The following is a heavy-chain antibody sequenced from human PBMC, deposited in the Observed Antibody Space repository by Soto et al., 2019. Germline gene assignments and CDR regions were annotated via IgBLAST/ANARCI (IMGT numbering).Heavy chain of an antibody. CDR2: ISPNGDAT. J-gene: IGHJ4*02. CDR1: GFTFSTYA. D-gene: IGHD3-10*02. V-gene: IGHV3-23*01. CDR3: AKETVFTAVEDK. Sequence: EVQLLESGGNLVQPGGSLRLSCAASGFTFSTYAMSWVRQAPGKGLEWVSAISPNGDATYYADSVNGRFTISRDNSRNTLYLQMNSLKADDTAVYYCAKETVFTAVEDKWGQGTLVTVSS.